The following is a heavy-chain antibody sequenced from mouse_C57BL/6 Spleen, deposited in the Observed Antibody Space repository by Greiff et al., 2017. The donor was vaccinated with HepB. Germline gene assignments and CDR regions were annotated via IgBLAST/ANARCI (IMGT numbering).Heavy chain of an antibody. J-gene: IGHJ3*01. Sequence: QVQLQQSGAELMKPGASVKLSCKPTGYTFTGYWIEWVKQRPGHGLEWIGEILPGSGSTNYNEKFKGKATFTADTSSNTAYMQLSSLTTEDSAIYYCARKEYDYDGFAYWGQGTLVTVSA. CDR2: ILPGSGST. CDR1: GYTFTGYW. D-gene: IGHD2-4*01. CDR3: ARKEYDYDGFAY. V-gene: IGHV1-9*01.